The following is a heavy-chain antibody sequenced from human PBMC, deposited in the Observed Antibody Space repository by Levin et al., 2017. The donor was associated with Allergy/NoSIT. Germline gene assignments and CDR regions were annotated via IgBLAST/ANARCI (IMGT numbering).Heavy chain of an antibody. CDR1: GGSISSGDYY. V-gene: IGHV4-30-4*01. D-gene: IGHD5-12*01. J-gene: IGHJ6*02. CDR2: IYYSGST. CDR3: ARDSYSGYDLYDYGMDV. Sequence: SETLSLTCTVSGGSISSGDYYWSWIRQPPGKGLEWIGYIYYSGSTYYNPSLKSRVTISVDTSKNQFSLKLSSVTAADTAVYYCARDSYSGYDLYDYGMDVWGQGTTVTVSS.